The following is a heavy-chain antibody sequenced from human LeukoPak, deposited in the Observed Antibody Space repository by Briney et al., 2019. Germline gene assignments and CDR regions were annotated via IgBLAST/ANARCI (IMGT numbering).Heavy chain of an antibody. CDR1: GFTFSTYT. V-gene: IGHV3-23*01. Sequence: GGSLRLSCAASGFTFSTYTMSWVRQAPGKGLEWVSAISGSGGSTYYADSVKGRFTISRDNSKNTLYLQMNSLRAEDTAVYYCAKDRAVAGFFDYWGQGTLVTVSS. CDR2: ISGSGGST. CDR3: AKDRAVAGFFDY. D-gene: IGHD6-19*01. J-gene: IGHJ4*02.